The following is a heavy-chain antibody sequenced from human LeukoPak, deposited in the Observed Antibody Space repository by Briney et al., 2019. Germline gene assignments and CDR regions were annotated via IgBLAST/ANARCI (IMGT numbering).Heavy chain of an antibody. V-gene: IGHV1-69*05. Sequence: SVKVSCKASGGTFSSYAISWVRQAPGQGLEWMGRIIPIFGTANYAQKFQGRVTITTDESTSTAYMELSSLRSENTAVYYCAREIKYYYGSGSYVDYWGQGTLVTVSS. CDR3: AREIKYYYGSGSYVDY. J-gene: IGHJ4*02. CDR2: IIPIFGTA. CDR1: GGTFSSYA. D-gene: IGHD3-10*01.